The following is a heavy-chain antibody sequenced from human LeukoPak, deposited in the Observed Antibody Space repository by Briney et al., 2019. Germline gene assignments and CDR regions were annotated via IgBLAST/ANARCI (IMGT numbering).Heavy chain of an antibody. Sequence: PGGSLRLSCAASGFTVSSNYMSWVRQAPGKGLEWVSVIYSGGSTYYADSVKGRFTISRDNSKNTLYLQMNSLRAEDTAVYYCATFGVIVRNDYLDYWGQGVLVAVSS. V-gene: IGHV3-53*01. D-gene: IGHD3-3*01. CDR1: GFTVSSNY. J-gene: IGHJ4*02. CDR2: IYSGGST. CDR3: ATFGVIVRNDYLDY.